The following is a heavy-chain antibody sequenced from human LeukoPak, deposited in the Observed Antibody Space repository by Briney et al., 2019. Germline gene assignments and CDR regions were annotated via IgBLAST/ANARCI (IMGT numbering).Heavy chain of an antibody. CDR1: GFTFDDYA. D-gene: IGHD4-23*01. V-gene: IGHV3-43*02. CDR2: ISGDGGST. CDR3: AREFDYGGHFDY. Sequence: GGSLRLSCAASGFTFDDYAMHWVRQAPGKGLEWVSLISGDGGSTYYADSVKGRFTISRDNAKNSLYLQMNSLRAEDTAVCYCAREFDYGGHFDYWGQGTLVTVSS. J-gene: IGHJ4*02.